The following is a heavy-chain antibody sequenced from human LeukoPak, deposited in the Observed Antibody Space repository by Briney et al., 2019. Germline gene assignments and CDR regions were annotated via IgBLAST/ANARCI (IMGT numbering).Heavy chain of an antibody. CDR2: IYSGGST. D-gene: IGHD1-26*01. V-gene: IGHV3-53*01. J-gene: IGHJ4*02. CDR3: AKLSVGAHPYFDY. Sequence: GGSLRLSCAASGFTVSSNYMSWVRQAPGKGLEWVSVIYSGGSTYYADSVKGRFTISRDNSKNTLYLQMNSLRAEDTAVYYCAKLSVGAHPYFDYWGQGTLVTVSS. CDR1: GFTVSSNY.